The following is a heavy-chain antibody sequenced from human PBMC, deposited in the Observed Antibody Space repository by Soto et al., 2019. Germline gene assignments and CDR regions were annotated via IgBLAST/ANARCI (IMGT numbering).Heavy chain of an antibody. CDR1: SGSISSSNW. CDR3: AGSIHLFSAHYYYMDV. J-gene: IGHJ6*03. V-gene: IGHV4-4*02. D-gene: IGHD3-10*02. CDR2: ISHSGST. Sequence: ASETLSLTFAVSSGSISSSNWWSWVRQPPGKGLEWLGEISHSGSTNYNPSLKSRVTISLDKSKNHFSLNLTSVTAADTAVFYCAGSIHLFSAHYYYMDVWGKGTTVTVSS.